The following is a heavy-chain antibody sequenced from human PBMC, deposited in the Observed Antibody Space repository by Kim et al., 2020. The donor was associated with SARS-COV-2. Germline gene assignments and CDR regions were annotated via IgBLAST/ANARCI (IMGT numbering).Heavy chain of an antibody. CDR3: ASRSPRGGFDY. V-gene: IGHV1-3*01. J-gene: IGHJ4*02. D-gene: IGHD3-16*01. Sequence: TKYSQKFKGRVTITRDTSASTAYMELSSLRSEDTAVYYCASRSPRGGFDYWGQGTLVTVSS. CDR2: T.